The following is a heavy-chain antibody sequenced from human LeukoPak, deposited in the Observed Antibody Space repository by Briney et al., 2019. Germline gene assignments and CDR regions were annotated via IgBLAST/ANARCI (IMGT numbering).Heavy chain of an antibody. V-gene: IGHV3-72*01. CDR2: SRDKAHSYTT. J-gene: IGHJ4*02. D-gene: IGHD2/OR15-2a*01. CDR3: ARAPPIGATYSFDF. Sequence: PAGSLTLSCAASGFTFSDHYMDWVRQAPGRGLEWVGRSRDKAHSYTTEYATSVKGSFTISRDETKNSLYLQMNSLRTEDTAVYYCARAPPIGATYSFDFWGQGILLPLFS. CDR1: GFTFSDHY.